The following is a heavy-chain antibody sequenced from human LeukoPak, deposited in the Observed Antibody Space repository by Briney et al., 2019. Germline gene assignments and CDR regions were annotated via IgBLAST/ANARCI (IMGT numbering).Heavy chain of an antibody. CDR2: VNPNSGVT. V-gene: IGHV1-2*02. CDR1: GYSFIGCY. Sequence: ASVEVSCKASGYSFIGCYIHWVRQAPGQGLEWMGSVNPNSGVTDYAEKFQGRITMTRDTAISTAYMELNRLTSDDTAVYYCARDTGFPFFDFWGHGALVTVSS. CDR3: ARDTGFPFFDF. J-gene: IGHJ4*01.